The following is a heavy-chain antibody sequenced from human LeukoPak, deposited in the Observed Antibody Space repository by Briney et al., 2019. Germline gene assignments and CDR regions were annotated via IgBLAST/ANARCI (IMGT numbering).Heavy chain of an antibody. V-gene: IGHV1-8*01. CDR2: MNPNSGNT. CDR3: ARGHRGIAVAGFD. Sequence: ASVKVSSKASGYTFTIYDINWVRQAPGQGLEWMGWMNPNSGNTGYAQKFQGRVTMTRNTSISTAYMELSSLRSEDTAVYYCARGHRGIAVAGFDWGQGTLVTVSS. CDR1: GYTFTIYD. J-gene: IGHJ4*02. D-gene: IGHD6-19*01.